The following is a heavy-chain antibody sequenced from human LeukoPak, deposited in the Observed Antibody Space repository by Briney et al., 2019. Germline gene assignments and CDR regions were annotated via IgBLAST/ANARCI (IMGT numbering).Heavy chain of an antibody. CDR3: ARGIGVAGTNYFDY. J-gene: IGHJ4*02. V-gene: IGHV3-53*01. CDR2: IYSGGST. CDR1: GFTVSSNY. Sequence: GGSLRLSCAASGFTVSSNYMSWVRQAPGQGLEWVSVIYSGGSTYYADYVKGRFTISRDNSKNTLYLQMNSLRAEDTAVYYCARGIGVAGTNYFDYWGQGTLVTVSS. D-gene: IGHD6-19*01.